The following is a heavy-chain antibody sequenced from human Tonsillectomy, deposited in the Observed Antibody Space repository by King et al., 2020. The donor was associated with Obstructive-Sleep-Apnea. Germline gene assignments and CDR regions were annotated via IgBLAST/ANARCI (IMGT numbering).Heavy chain of an antibody. J-gene: IGHJ4*02. V-gene: IGHV1-2*02. CDR2: INPNSGDT. Sequence: VQLVQSGAEVKKPGASVKVSCKASGYTFTDYCIHWVRQAPGQGLEWMGWINPNSGDTNSAQKFQGRVTMTRDTPLSTASMELSRLRSDDTAVYYCAIWLSGYFDYWGQGTLVTVSS. CDR3: AIWLSGYFDY. CDR1: GYTFTDYC. D-gene: IGHD5-18*01.